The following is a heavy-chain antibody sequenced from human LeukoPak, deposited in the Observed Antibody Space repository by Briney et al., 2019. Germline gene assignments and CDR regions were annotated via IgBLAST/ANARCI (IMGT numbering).Heavy chain of an antibody. Sequence: SETRSPTCTVSGGTASSYYWNWIRQPPGKGLEWIGYIHYSGSTKYNPSLTSRVTISVDTSRNQFSLKLSSVTAADTAVYYCARWYSSGWAFDYWGRGTLITVSS. CDR2: IHYSGST. V-gene: IGHV4-59*08. CDR3: ARWYSSGWAFDY. D-gene: IGHD6-19*01. J-gene: IGHJ4*02. CDR1: GGTASSYY.